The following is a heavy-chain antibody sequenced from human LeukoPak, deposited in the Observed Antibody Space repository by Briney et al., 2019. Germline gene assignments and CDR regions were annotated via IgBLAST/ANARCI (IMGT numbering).Heavy chain of an antibody. J-gene: IGHJ4*02. CDR3: ARTLGGYSYGYVGYYFDY. CDR1: GFTFSSYS. V-gene: IGHV3-21*01. CDR2: ISSSSSYI. D-gene: IGHD5-18*01. Sequence: GGSLRLSCAASGFTFSSYSMNWGRQAPGKGLEWVSSISSSSSYIYYADSVKGRFTISRDNAKNSLYLQMNSLRAEDTAVYYCARTLGGYSYGYVGYYFDYWGQGTLVTVSS.